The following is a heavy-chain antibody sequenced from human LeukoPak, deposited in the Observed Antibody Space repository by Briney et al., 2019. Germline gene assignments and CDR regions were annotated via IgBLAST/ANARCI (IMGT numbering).Heavy chain of an antibody. Sequence: PGGSLRLSCSASGFTFSASPMHWIRQAPGRGLEYVSAISDNGGTYYVDSVKGRFTISRDNSKNTLYLQMSTLRPGDTAVYYCVKDSRASGRGGNFDSWGQGTLVTVSS. CDR1: GFTFSASP. D-gene: IGHD3-10*01. V-gene: IGHV3-64D*09. J-gene: IGHJ4*02. CDR2: ISDNGGT. CDR3: VKDSRASGRGGNFDS.